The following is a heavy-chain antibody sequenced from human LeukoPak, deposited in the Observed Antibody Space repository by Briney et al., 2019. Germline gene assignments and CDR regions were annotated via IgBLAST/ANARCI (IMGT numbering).Heavy chain of an antibody. V-gene: IGHV4-59*01. CDR3: AGGATTRFYYFDY. CDR2: IYYTGST. D-gene: IGHD1-26*01. CDR1: GGSISSYY. Sequence: SETLSLTCTVPGGSISSYYWNWIRQPPGKGLEWIGYIYYTGSTNYNPTLKSRVTISVDTSKNQFSLKLSSVTAADTAVYYCAGGATTRFYYFDYWGQGTLVTVSS. J-gene: IGHJ4*02.